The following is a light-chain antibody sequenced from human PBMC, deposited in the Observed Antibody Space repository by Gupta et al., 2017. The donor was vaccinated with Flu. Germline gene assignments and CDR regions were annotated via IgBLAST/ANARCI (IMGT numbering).Light chain of an antibody. CDR2: EVT. CDR1: TSDVGAYNY. J-gene: IGLJ3*02. V-gene: IGLV2-8*01. Sequence: QSALTQPPSASGSPGQSVTISCTGSTSDVGAYNYVSWYQQPPGKVPKLIIYEVTKRPSGVPYRFSGSKSGNTASLTVSGLRAEDEADYYCSSYAGSNNWLFGGGTKVTVL. CDR3: SSYAGSNNWL.